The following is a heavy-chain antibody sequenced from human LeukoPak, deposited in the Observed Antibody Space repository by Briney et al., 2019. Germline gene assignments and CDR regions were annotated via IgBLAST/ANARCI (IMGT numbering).Heavy chain of an antibody. V-gene: IGHV4-30-2*01. D-gene: IGHD3-10*01. CDR3: ARNYGSGSGDYYYGMDV. CDR2: IYHSGST. Sequence: SQTLSLTCAVSGGSISSGGYSWSWIWQPPGKGLEWIGYIYHSGSTYYNPSLKSRVTISVDRSKNQFSLKLSSVTAADTAVYYCARNYGSGSGDYYYGMDVWGKGTTVTVSS. J-gene: IGHJ6*04. CDR1: GGSISSGGYS.